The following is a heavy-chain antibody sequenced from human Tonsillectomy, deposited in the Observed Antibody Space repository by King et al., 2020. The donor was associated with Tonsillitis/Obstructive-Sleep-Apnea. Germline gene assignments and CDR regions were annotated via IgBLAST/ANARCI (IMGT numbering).Heavy chain of an antibody. J-gene: IGHJ4*02. CDR2: ISSDTVTT. CDR3: AKERTDKSGRSPDFDY. D-gene: IGHD6-19*01. Sequence: VQLVESGGGVVQPGRSLRLSCAASGFTFSTYGIHWVRQAPGKGLEWVAVISSDTVTTYYADSVKGRFTISRDNSKNTLYLQMNSLRTEDAAVYYCAKERTDKSGRSPDFDYWGQGTLVTVSS. V-gene: IGHV3-30*18. CDR1: GFTFSTYG.